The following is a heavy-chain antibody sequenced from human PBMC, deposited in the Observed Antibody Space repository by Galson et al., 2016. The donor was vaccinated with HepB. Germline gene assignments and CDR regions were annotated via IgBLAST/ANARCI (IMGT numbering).Heavy chain of an antibody. V-gene: IGHV1-69*11. CDR2: LIPIIGNT. CDR3: ARGGYYDSSGSLRY. Sequence: CKGSGDTFSKHGINWVRRAPGQGLEWMGSLIPIIGNTDCAQKFRGRVTITADESTNTASMELSSLRSEDTAVYFCARGGYYDSSGSLRYWGQGTPVTVSS. D-gene: IGHD3-22*01. CDR1: GDTFSKHG. J-gene: IGHJ4*02.